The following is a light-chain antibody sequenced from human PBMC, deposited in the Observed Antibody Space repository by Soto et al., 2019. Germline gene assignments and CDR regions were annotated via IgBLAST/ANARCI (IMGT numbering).Light chain of an antibody. CDR1: SSNIGGNS. V-gene: IGLV1-51*01. CDR3: GSWDSSLSAYV. J-gene: IGLJ1*01. Sequence: QSVLTQPPSVSAAPGQKVTISWSGSSSNIGGNSVSWYQQLPGTAPKLLIYDDNKRPSGIPDRLSGSKSGTSATLGITGFQTGDEADYYCGSWDSSLSAYVFGTGTKVTVL. CDR2: DDN.